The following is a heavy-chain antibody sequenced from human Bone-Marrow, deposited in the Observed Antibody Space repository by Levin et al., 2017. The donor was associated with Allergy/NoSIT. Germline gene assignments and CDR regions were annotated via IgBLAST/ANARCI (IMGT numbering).Heavy chain of an antibody. D-gene: IGHD3-10*01. J-gene: IGHJ4*02. CDR3: ARGDYHYGAGTYWEH. CDR1: GASISHPTYY. CDR2: IQPRMST. Sequence: PSETLSLTCAVSGASISHPTYYWSWIRQSAGKQLEWLGRIQPRMSTNYNPSVGSRVTMSVDTSKNQFSLELTSVTAADTAVYFCARGDYHYGAGTYWEHWGQGILVTVSS. V-gene: IGHV4-61*02.